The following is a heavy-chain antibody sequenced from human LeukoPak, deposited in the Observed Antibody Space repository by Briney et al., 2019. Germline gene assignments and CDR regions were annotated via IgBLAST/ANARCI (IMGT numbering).Heavy chain of an antibody. CDR1: GGSISSYY. D-gene: IGHD4-23*01. CDR3: ARFIRFYGGNWRQYWYFDL. CDR2: IYYSGST. Sequence: TSETLSLACTVSGGSISSYYWSWIRQPPGKGLEWIGYIYYSGSTNYNPSLKSRVTISVDTSKNQFPLKLSSVTAADTAVYYCARFIRFYGGNWRQYWYFDLWGRGTLVTVSS. V-gene: IGHV4-59*01. J-gene: IGHJ2*01.